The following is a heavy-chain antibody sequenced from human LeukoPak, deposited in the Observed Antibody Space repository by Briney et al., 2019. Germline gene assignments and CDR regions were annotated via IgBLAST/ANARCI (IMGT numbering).Heavy chain of an antibody. CDR3: AKEGRSLQTY. Sequence: GGSLRLSCAASGFTFSNAWMSWVRLAPGKGLEWVANIKEDGTETYYVDSVKGRFTISRDNAKNSLYLQMDSLRVEDTAVYYCAKEGRSLQTYWGQGTLVTVSS. CDR2: IKEDGTET. CDR1: GFTFSNAW. J-gene: IGHJ4*02. V-gene: IGHV3-7*03. D-gene: IGHD5-24*01.